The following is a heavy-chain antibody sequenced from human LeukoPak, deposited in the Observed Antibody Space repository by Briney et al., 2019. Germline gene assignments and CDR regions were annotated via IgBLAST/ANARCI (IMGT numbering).Heavy chain of an antibody. CDR3: ARTMEYQLLSGEGGNWYFDL. CDR2: ISAYNGNT. Sequence: GASVKVSCKASGYTLTSYGISWVRQAPGQGLEWMGWISAYNGNTNYAQKLQGRVTMTTDTSTSTAYMELRSLRSDDTAVYYCARTMEYQLLSGEGGNWYFDLWGRGTLVTVSS. D-gene: IGHD2-2*01. J-gene: IGHJ2*01. CDR1: GYTLTSYG. V-gene: IGHV1-18*01.